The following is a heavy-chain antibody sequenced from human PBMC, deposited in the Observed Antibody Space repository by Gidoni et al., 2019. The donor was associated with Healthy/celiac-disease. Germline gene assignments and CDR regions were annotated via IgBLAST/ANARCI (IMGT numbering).Heavy chain of an antibody. CDR3: AKALYERWVYMDV. J-gene: IGHJ6*03. V-gene: IGHV3-30*18. Sequence: QVQLVESGGGVVQPGRSLRLSCAASGFTFSSYGMHWVRQAPGKGLEWVAVISYDGSNKYYADSVKGRFTISRDNSKNTLYLQMNSLRAEDTAVYYCAKALYERWVYMDVWGKGTTVTVSS. CDR1: GFTFSSYG. CDR2: ISYDGSNK. D-gene: IGHD3-16*02.